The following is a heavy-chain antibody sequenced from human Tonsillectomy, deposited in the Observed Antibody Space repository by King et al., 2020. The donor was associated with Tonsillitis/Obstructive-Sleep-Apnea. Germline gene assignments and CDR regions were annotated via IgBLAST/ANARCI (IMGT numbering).Heavy chain of an antibody. CDR1: GFTISRYW. V-gene: IGHV3-7*04. CDR3: ARDNYYGSGSYYTAPYLNYFDS. D-gene: IGHD3-10*01. J-gene: IGHJ4*02. CDR2: IKQDGSEK. Sequence: VQLVESGGGLVQPGGSLRLSCAAPGFTISRYWMSWVRQAPGKGLEWVANIKQDGSEKYYVDSVKGRFTISRDNSKNSLYLQMNSLRAEDTAVYYCARDNYYGSGSYYTAPYLNYFDSCGQGTLVTVSS.